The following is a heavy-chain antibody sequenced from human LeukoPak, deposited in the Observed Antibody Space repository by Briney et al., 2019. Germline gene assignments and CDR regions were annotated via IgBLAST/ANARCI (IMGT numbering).Heavy chain of an antibody. V-gene: IGHV1-18*03. D-gene: IGHD1-14*01. Sequence: ASVKVSCKASGYTFTSYGISWVRQAPGQGLEWMGWISGYNGNTNYAQKLQGRVTMTTDTSTSTAYMELSSLRSEDMAVYYCVIRIPGNDYWGQGTRVTVSS. CDR2: ISGYNGNT. CDR3: VIRIPGNDY. J-gene: IGHJ4*02. CDR1: GYTFTSYG.